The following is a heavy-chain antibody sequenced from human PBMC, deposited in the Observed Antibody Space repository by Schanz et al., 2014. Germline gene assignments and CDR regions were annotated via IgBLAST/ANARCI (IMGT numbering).Heavy chain of an antibody. J-gene: IGHJ4*02. CDR1: GFTVSSNY. Sequence: EVQLVESGGGLVQPGGSLRLSCAASGFTVSSNYMSWVRQAQGKGLEWVSFIYSVGITSYADSVKGRFTISRDNAKNSLYLQMNSLRTEDTAVYFCAKSYDTSGYSGFDYWGQGTLVTVSS. V-gene: IGHV3-66*02. D-gene: IGHD3-22*01. CDR2: IYSVGIT. CDR3: AKSYDTSGYSGFDY.